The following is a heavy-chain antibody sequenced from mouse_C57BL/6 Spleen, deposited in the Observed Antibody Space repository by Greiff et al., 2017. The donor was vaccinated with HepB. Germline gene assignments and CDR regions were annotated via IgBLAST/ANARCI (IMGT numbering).Heavy chain of an antibody. Sequence: QVHVKQSGPELVKPGASVKISCKASGYAFSSSWMNWVKQRPGKGLEWIGRIYPGDGDTNYNGKFKGKATLTADKSSSTAYMQLSSLTSEDSAVYFCARDWVFITTVVAPFAYWGQGTLVTVSA. J-gene: IGHJ3*01. CDR3: ARDWVFITTVVAPFAY. V-gene: IGHV1-82*01. D-gene: IGHD1-1*01. CDR1: GYAFSSSW. CDR2: IYPGDGDT.